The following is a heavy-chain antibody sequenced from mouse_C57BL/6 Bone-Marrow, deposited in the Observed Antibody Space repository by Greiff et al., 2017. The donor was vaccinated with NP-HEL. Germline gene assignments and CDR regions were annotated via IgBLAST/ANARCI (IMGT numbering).Heavy chain of an antibody. CDR2: ISNGGGST. CDR3: ARHYGNYPFDY. D-gene: IGHD2-1*01. J-gene: IGHJ2*01. CDR1: GFTFSAYY. V-gene: IGHV5-12*01. Sequence: EVQGVESGGGLVQPGGSLKLSCAASGFTFSAYYLYWVRQTPEKRLEWVAYISNGGGSTYYPDTVKGRFTISRDNAKNTRYLQMSRLKSEDTALYYCARHYGNYPFDYWGQGTTLTVSS.